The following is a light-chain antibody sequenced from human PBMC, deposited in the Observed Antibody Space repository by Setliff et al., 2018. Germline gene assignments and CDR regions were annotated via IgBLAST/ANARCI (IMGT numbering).Light chain of an antibody. V-gene: IGLV2-8*01. Sequence: QSVLTQPASVSGSPGQSITISCTGTSSDIGAYNYVSWYQQHPGKAPKLMIYEVNKRPSGVPDRFSGFKSGNTASLTVSGLQAEDEADYYCTSYAAKEIFGGGTQLTVL. CDR2: EVN. CDR3: TSYAAKEI. CDR1: SSDIGAYNY. J-gene: IGLJ2*01.